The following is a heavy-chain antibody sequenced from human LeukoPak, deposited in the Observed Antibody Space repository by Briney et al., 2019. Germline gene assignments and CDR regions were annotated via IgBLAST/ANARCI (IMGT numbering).Heavy chain of an antibody. J-gene: IGHJ3*02. V-gene: IGHV4-4*07. CDR1: GGSISSYY. Sequence: SETLSLTCTVSGGSISSYYWSWIRQPAEKGLEWIGRIYSRGSTNYNPSLQSRVTMSVDTSKNQISLRLNSVTAADTALYYCARDPMAGTFRAFDIWGQGTMVTVSS. CDR3: ARDPMAGTFRAFDI. D-gene: IGHD6-19*01. CDR2: IYSRGST.